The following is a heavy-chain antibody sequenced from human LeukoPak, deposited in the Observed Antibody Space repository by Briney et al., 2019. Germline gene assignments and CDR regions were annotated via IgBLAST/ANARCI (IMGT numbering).Heavy chain of an antibody. D-gene: IGHD1-14*01. Sequence: PGGSLRLSCAASGFTFSSYAMTWVRQAPGKGLEWVSAISGSGDPTNYAGSVKGRFTISRDNSKNTLYLQMYSLRVEDTAVYYCARGMRANPRVYDYWGQGTLVTVSS. CDR1: GFTFSSYA. J-gene: IGHJ4*02. CDR3: ARGMRANPRVYDY. CDR2: ISGSGDPT. V-gene: IGHV3-23*01.